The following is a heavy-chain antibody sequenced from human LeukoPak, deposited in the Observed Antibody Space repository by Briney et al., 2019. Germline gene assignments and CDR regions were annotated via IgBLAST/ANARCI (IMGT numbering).Heavy chain of an antibody. D-gene: IGHD2-21*02. CDR3: ARDYCGGDCYAFDY. V-gene: IGHV3-7*01. Sequence: GGSLRLSCAASGFTFSSYWMSWVRQAPGKGLEWEANIKQDGSEKYYVDSVKGRFTISRDNAKNSLYLQMNSLRAEDTAVYYCARDYCGGDCYAFDYWGQGTLVTVSS. J-gene: IGHJ4*02. CDR1: GFTFSSYW. CDR2: IKQDGSEK.